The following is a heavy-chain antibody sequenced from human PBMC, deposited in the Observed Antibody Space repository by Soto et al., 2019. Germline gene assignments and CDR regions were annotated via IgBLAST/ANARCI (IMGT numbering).Heavy chain of an antibody. CDR3: AKDHPFQPGDLGAALDY. CDR1: GFTFSSYT. CDR2: ISNDGSKT. V-gene: IGHV3-30-3*02. D-gene: IGHD7-27*01. Sequence: ESGGGVVQPGRSLRLSCVASGFTFSSYTMQWVRHAPGRGLEWVDVISNDGSKTHFADSVKGRFSISRDNSKNTLHLQMDSLRAEDTAVYHCAKDHPFQPGDLGAALDYWGQGTRVTVSS. J-gene: IGHJ4*02.